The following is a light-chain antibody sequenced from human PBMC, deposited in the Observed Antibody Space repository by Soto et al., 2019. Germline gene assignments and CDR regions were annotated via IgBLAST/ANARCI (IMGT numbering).Light chain of an antibody. J-gene: IGLJ3*02. V-gene: IGLV2-14*01. CDR3: SSYTTNKTRV. CDR1: TSDLGDNNY. CDR2: EVT. Sequence: QSALSQPASVSGSPGQTITISCTGTTSDLGDNNYVSWYQHHPGTAPKLMIYEVTYRPSGVSDRFSGSQSDNTASLTISGLQADDEADYYCSSYTTNKTRVFGGGTKVTVL.